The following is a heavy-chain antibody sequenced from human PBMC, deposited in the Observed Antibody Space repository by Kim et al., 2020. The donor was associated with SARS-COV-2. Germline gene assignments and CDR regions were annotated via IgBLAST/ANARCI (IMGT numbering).Heavy chain of an antibody. D-gene: IGHD3-10*01. V-gene: IGHV5-51*01. CDR2: IYPGDSDI. CDR1: GYSFTSYW. CDR3: ARYGSGSYIYPFDY. Sequence: GESLKISCKGSGYSFTSYWIGWVRQLPGKGLDWMGIIYPGDSDIRYSPSFQAQVTISADKSIRTAYLQWSSLKASDTAMYYCARYGSGSYIYPFDYWGQGTLVTVSS. J-gene: IGHJ4*02.